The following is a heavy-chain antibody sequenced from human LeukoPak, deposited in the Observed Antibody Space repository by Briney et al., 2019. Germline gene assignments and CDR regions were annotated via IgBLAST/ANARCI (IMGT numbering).Heavy chain of an antibody. CDR1: GFSVSNSY. V-gene: IGHV3-53*01. J-gene: IGHJ4*02. Sequence: GGSLRLSCAASGFSVSNSYMYWVRQAPGKGLEWVSFFYKGDSTYYAESVRGRFTISRDNSKNTLYLLMNSLIPEDTAVYYCAREVVSSPSYFDSWGQGTLDTVSS. CDR3: AREVVSSPSYFDS. D-gene: IGHD2-15*01. CDR2: FYKGDST.